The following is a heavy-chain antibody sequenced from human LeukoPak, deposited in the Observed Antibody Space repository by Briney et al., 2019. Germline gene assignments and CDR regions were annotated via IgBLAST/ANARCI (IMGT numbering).Heavy chain of an antibody. CDR2: VSGSGDTT. Sequence: GGSLRLSCAASGFTFSNYAMSWVRQAPGEGLEWVSGVSGSGDTTYYADSVKGRFTISRANSKNTLYLQMSSLRAEDTALYYCSKGNIAASATSLHFDYWGQGTLVTVSS. D-gene: IGHD6-6*01. J-gene: IGHJ4*02. V-gene: IGHV3-23*01. CDR3: SKGNIAASATSLHFDY. CDR1: GFTFSNYA.